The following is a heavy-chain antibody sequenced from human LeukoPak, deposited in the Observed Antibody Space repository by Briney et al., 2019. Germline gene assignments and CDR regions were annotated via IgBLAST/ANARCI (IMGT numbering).Heavy chain of an antibody. CDR1: GFTFSSYR. CDR3: ARDESKTFDY. CDR2: ISSSSYI. V-gene: IGHV3-21*01. J-gene: IGHJ4*02. Sequence: PGGALRLSCAASGFTFSSYRMNWVRQAPGKGLEWVSSISSSSYIYYADSVKGRFTISRDNAKNSLYLQMTSLRAEDTAVYYCARDESKTFDYWGQGTLVTVSS.